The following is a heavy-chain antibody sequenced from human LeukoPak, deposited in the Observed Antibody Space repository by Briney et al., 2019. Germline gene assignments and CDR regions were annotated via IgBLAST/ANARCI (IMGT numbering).Heavy chain of an antibody. V-gene: IGHV4-31*03. J-gene: IGHJ5*02. CDR2: IHYSGST. D-gene: IGHD2-21*02. CDR3: ARTYMTSARFDP. Sequence: SETLSLTCTVSGGSISSGGYYWSWIRQHPGKGLEWIGYIHYSGSTYYNPSLKSRVTISVDTSKNQFSLKLRYVTVADTAVYYCARTYMTSARFDPWGQGTLVTVSS. CDR1: GGSISSGGYY.